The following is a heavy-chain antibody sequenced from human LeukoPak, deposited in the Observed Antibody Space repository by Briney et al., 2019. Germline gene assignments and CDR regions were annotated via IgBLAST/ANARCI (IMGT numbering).Heavy chain of an antibody. CDR2: IYSGGST. J-gene: IGHJ3*02. CDR1: GFTVSSNY. V-gene: IGHV3-66*01. Sequence: GGSLRLFCAASGFTVSSNYMSWVRQAPGKGLEWVSVIYSGGSTYHADSVKGRFTISRDNSKNTLYLQMNSLRDEDTAVYYCARIVAGGAFDIWGQGTMVTVSS. CDR3: ARIVAGGAFDI. D-gene: IGHD1-26*01.